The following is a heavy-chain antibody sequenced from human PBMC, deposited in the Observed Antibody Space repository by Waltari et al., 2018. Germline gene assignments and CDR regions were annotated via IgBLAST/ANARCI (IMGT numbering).Heavy chain of an antibody. J-gene: IGHJ4*02. CDR3: ARDRGRGLYLDV. V-gene: IGHV4-4*02. D-gene: IGHD2-15*01. CDR2: VLSTGKT. Sequence: QLQESGPGLVKPSGTLSLSCAVSGDSVTSANWWSWVRQSPQRGLEWIGQVLSTGKTNYSPSFASRVTMSLDASNNQFSLKVTSATAADTAVYYCARDRGRGLYLDVRGPGTLVTVSP. CDR1: GDSVTSANW.